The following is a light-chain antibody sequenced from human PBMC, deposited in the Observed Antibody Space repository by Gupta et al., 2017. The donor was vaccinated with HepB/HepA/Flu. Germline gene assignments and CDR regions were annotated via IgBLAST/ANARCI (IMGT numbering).Light chain of an antibody. CDR1: SSDIGGYNS. CDR2: DVS. Sequence: QSALTQPASVSGSPGQSITISCTGTSSDIGGYNSVSWYQQPPGKGPKVICDDVSNRPLGASKFCEGYNSGTTAFMNSSGLQAEDASHYYSAYPTTRDTLVFGGGTKLTVL. V-gene: IGLV2-14*03. J-gene: IGLJ3*02. CDR3: AYPTTRDTLV.